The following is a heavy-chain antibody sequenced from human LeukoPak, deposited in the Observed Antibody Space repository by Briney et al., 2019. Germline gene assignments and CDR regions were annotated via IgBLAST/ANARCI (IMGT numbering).Heavy chain of an antibody. CDR3: ARGGVLYYYYMDV. Sequence: SVKVSCKASGGTFSSYAISWVRQAPGQGLEWMGGIIPIFGTANYAQKFQGRVTITTDESTNTAYMELSSLRSEDTAVYYCARGGVLYYYYMDVWGKGTTVTVSS. V-gene: IGHV1-69*05. J-gene: IGHJ6*03. CDR2: IIPIFGTA. D-gene: IGHD1-1*01. CDR1: GGTFSSYA.